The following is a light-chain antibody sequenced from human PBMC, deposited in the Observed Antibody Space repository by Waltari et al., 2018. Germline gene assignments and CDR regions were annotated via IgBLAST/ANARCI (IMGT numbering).Light chain of an antibody. CDR1: SSDVGSYNL. J-gene: IGLJ1*01. Sequence: QSALTQPASVSGSPGQSITISCTGTSSDVGSYNLVSWYQQHPGKAPQLMVYEVSKRPAGVSNLFSVSKSGNTASLTISGLQAEDEADYYCCSYASSITYVFGTGTKVTVL. CDR2: EVS. V-gene: IGLV2-23*02. CDR3: CSYASSITYV.